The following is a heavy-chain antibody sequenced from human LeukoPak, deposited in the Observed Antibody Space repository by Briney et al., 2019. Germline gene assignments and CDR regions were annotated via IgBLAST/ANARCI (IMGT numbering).Heavy chain of an antibody. V-gene: IGHV1-2*02. Sequence: ASVKVSCKASGYTFTSYYMHWVRQAPGQGLEWMGWINPNSGGTNYAQKFQGRVTMTRDTSISTAYMELSRLRSDDTAVYYCAREREGALYYYYGMDVWGQGTTVTVSS. J-gene: IGHJ6*02. CDR1: GYTFTSYY. CDR3: AREREGALYYYYGMDV. CDR2: INPNSGGT.